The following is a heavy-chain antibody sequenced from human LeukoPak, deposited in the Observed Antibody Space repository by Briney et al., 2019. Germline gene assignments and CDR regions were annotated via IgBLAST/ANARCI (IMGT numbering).Heavy chain of an antibody. D-gene: IGHD2-15*01. CDR2: ISGSSSYI. J-gene: IGHJ1*01. CDR3: ARGYCSGGSCYPEYFQH. CDR1: GFSFSRYS. Sequence: GGSLRLSCAASGFSFSRYSMNWVRQAPGKGLEWVSSISGSSSYIYYADSVKGRFTISRDNANNSLYLQMNSLRAEDTAVYYCARGYCSGGSCYPEYFQHWGQGTLVTVSS. V-gene: IGHV3-21*01.